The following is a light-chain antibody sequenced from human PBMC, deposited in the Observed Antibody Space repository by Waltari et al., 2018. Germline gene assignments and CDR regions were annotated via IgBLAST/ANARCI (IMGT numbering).Light chain of an antibody. J-gene: IGLJ2*01. CDR1: SSNIGATYG. Sequence: QSVLTQPPSVSGAPGQRVPISCTGRSSNIGATYGVNCYQHLPGTAPNLLIFGDTNRPSGVPDRFSGSKSGTSASLAITGLQAEDEADYYCQSYDRSLSASIFGGGTKLIVL. CDR3: QSYDRSLSASI. CDR2: GDT. V-gene: IGLV1-40*01.